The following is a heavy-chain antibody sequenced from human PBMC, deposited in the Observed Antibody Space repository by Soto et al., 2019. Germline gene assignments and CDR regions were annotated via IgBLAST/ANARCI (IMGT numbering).Heavy chain of an antibody. Sequence: GSLRLSCAASGFTFSSYWMHWVRQVPGKGLLWVSRIDEYGNTIDYADSVRGRFTISRDNAKNSLYLQMNSLRAEDTAVYYCARDRPDYDFWSGYYKGAFDIWGQGTMVTVSS. CDR2: IDEYGNTI. V-gene: IGHV3-74*01. J-gene: IGHJ3*02. CDR1: GFTFSSYW. CDR3: ARDRPDYDFWSGYYKGAFDI. D-gene: IGHD3-3*01.